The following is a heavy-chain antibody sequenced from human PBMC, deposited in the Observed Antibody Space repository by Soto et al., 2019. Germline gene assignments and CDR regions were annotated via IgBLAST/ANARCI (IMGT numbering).Heavy chain of an antibody. Sequence: SVKVSCKASGGTFSSYAISWVRQAPGQGLEWMGGIIPIFGTANYAQKFQGRVTITADKSTSTAYMELSSLRSEDTAVYYCARDFYDFWSGYYPENYYFDYWGQGNLVTVSS. J-gene: IGHJ4*02. V-gene: IGHV1-69*06. CDR2: IIPIFGTA. CDR1: GGTFSSYA. CDR3: ARDFYDFWSGYYPENYYFDY. D-gene: IGHD3-3*01.